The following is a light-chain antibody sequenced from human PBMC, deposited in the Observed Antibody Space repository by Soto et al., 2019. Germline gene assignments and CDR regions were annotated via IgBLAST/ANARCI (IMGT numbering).Light chain of an antibody. CDR3: QKYNSDTLT. V-gene: IGKV1-27*01. Sequence: DIHMTQSPSSLSASVGYIFTITCRASLPISKYLAWYQKKTGKIPNLLIYAASTLQAGVPSRLSGSGYGTDLTITISSMKNEDVEAYYCQKYNSDTLTFGGGTKVDIK. J-gene: IGKJ4*01. CDR1: LPISKY. CDR2: AAS.